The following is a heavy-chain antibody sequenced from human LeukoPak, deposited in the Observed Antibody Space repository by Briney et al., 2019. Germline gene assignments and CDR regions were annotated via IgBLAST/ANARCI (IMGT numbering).Heavy chain of an antibody. Sequence: GRSLRLSCAASGFTFSSYAMHWVRQAPGKGLEWVAVISYDGSNKYYADSVKGRFTISRDNSKNTLYLQMNSLRAEDTAVYSCAKDGFPATHFDYWGQGTLVTVSS. V-gene: IGHV3-30-3*01. CDR2: ISYDGSNK. CDR3: AKDGFPATHFDY. D-gene: IGHD2-15*01. J-gene: IGHJ4*02. CDR1: GFTFSSYA.